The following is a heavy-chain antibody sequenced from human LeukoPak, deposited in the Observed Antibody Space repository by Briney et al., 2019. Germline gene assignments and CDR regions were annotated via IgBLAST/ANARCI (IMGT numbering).Heavy chain of an antibody. CDR2: IIPIFGTA. J-gene: IGHJ4*02. Sequence: EASVKVSCKASGYTFTGYYIHWVRQAPGQGLEWMGGIIPIFGTANYAQTFQGRVTITADKSPSTAFMELSSLRSEDPAGYYCARAGDGYNANDYWGQGTLVTVSS. V-gene: IGHV1-69*06. D-gene: IGHD5-24*01. CDR1: GYTFTGYY. CDR3: ARAGDGYNANDY.